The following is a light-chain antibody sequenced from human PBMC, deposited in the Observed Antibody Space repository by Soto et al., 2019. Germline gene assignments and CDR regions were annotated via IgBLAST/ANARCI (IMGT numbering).Light chain of an antibody. Sequence: QSVLTQPPSVSGAPGQTVTISCTGTSSNIGARVDVHWYQHLPGLAPKLLIYANNIRPSGVPDRFSGSKSGSSASLAISGLQAEDEGDYYCQSYDSSLSGSYAFGTVTKLTVL. V-gene: IGLV1-40*01. CDR3: QSYDSSLSGSYA. CDR1: SSNIGARVD. CDR2: ANN. J-gene: IGLJ1*01.